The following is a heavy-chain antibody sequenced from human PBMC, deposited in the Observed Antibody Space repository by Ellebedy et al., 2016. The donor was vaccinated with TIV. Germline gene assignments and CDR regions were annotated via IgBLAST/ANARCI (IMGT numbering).Heavy chain of an antibody. CDR1: GFTFSSYA. Sequence: PGGSLRLSCAASGFTFSSYAMSWVRQAPGKGLEWVSGLSGSGGSTYYADSVKGRFIISRDNSTNTLHLQLNSLRADDTAVYYCAKNTDINMTVVVTFDYWGQGTPVTVSS. D-gene: IGHD3-22*01. J-gene: IGHJ4*02. CDR3: AKNTDINMTVVVTFDY. V-gene: IGHV3-23*01. CDR2: LSGSGGST.